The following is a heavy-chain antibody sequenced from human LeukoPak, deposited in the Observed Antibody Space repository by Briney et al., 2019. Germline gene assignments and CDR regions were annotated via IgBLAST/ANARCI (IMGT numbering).Heavy chain of an antibody. J-gene: IGHJ4*02. Sequence: GGSLRLSCAASGFTFSSYAMSWVRQAPGKGLEWVSAISVIGCSTYYADSVKGRFTISRDNSKNTLCLQMNSLRAEDTAVYYCAKRASGSGTSLYYFDYWGQGTLVTVSS. D-gene: IGHD3-10*01. CDR1: GFTFSSYA. CDR3: AKRASGSGTSLYYFDY. CDR2: ISVIGCST. V-gene: IGHV3-23*01.